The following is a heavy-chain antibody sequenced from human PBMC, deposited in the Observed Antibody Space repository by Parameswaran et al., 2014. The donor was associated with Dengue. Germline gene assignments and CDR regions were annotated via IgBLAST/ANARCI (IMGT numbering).Heavy chain of an antibody. D-gene: IGHD5-24*01. V-gene: IGHV3-7*01. CDR3: ARWLHLGAAIRSEWFDP. Sequence: RWIRQPPGKGLEWVANIKEDGNEKYYVDSVKGRFTISRDNAKSTLYLQMNSLRVEDTAVYYCARWLHLGAAIRSEWFDPWGQGTLVTVSS. CDR2: IKEDGNEK. J-gene: IGHJ5*02.